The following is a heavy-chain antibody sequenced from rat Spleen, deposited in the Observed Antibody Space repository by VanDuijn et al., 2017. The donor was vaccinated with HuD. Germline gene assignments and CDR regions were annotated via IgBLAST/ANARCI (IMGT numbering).Heavy chain of an antibody. J-gene: IGHJ3*01. CDR1: GFTFNNYW. CDR2: ISPSGGTT. Sequence: EVQLVESGGGLVQPGGSLKLSCVASGFTFNNYWMGWVRQAPTKGLEWVASISPSGGTTYYRDSVKGRFTISRDNAKSTLYLQMDSLRSEDTATYYCATAGSRVSRFAYWGQGTLVTVSS. D-gene: IGHD1-4*01. V-gene: IGHV5-19*01. CDR3: ATAGSRVSRFAY.